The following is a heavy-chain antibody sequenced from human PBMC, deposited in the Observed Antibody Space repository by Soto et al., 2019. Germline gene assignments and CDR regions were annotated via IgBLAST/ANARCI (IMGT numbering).Heavy chain of an antibody. CDR1: GFTFSGHP. CDR3: AKDPRAYSTHMGYFSDH. CDR2: LDAGDTT. V-gene: IGHV3-23*01. Sequence: EVQLLESGGNLAQPGGSLRLSCAASGFTFSGHPMSWVRQAPGEGLEGVSTLDAGDTTYYADSVKGRFTISRDNARNTLSLQMNSLRVEDTAVYYCAKDPRAYSTHMGYFSDHWGQGTLVTVSS. J-gene: IGHJ4*02. D-gene: IGHD6-13*01.